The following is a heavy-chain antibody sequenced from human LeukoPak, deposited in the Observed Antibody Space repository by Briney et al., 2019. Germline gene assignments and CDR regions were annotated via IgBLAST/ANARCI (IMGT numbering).Heavy chain of an antibody. V-gene: IGHV1-2*02. CDR3: ASSVDSNYVGYFDY. D-gene: IGHD4-11*01. J-gene: IGHJ4*02. CDR2: INPNSGGT. CDR1: GYTFTGYY. Sequence: GASVKVSCKASGYTFTGYYMHWVRQAPGQGLEWMGWINPNSGGTNYAQKFQGRVTMTRDTSISTAYMELSRLRSDDTAVYYCASSVDSNYVGYFDYWGQGTLVTVSS.